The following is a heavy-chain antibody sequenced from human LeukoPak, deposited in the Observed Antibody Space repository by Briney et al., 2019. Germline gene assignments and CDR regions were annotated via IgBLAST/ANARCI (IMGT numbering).Heavy chain of an antibody. J-gene: IGHJ4*02. CDR2: IGGSGSST. D-gene: IGHD3-10*01. CDR3: AKLWFGELGAVYFDY. CDR1: GFRFSNYA. V-gene: IGHV3-23*01. Sequence: GGSLRLSCAASGFRFSNYAMSWVRQAPGKGLEWVSGIGGSGSSTYYADSVKGRLTISRDNSKNTLYLQMNSLRAEDTAVYYCAKLWFGELGAVYFDYWGQGTLVTVSS.